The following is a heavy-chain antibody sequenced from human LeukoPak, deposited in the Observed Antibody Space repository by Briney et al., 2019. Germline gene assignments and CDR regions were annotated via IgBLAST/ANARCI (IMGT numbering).Heavy chain of an antibody. Sequence: SQTLSLTCTVSGGSISSGSYYWSWIRQPAGKGLEWIGRIYTSGSTNYNPSLKSRVTISVDTSKNQFSLKLSSVTAADTAVYYCARESYYDSYWGQGTLVTVSS. J-gene: IGHJ4*02. D-gene: IGHD3-22*01. CDR2: IYTSGST. V-gene: IGHV4-61*02. CDR3: ARESYYDSY. CDR1: GGSISSGSYY.